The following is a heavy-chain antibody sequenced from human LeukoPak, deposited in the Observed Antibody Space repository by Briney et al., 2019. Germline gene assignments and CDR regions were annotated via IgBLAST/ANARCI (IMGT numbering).Heavy chain of an antibody. J-gene: IGHJ4*02. CDR2: IRSKAYGGTT. CDR1: GFTLGDYA. CDR3: TRVQYYYGSGSYYFDY. V-gene: IGHV3-49*04. Sequence: PGRSLRLSCTASGFTLGDYAMSWVRQAPGKGLEWGGFIRSKAYGGTTEYAASVKGRFTISRDDSKSIAYLQMNSLKTEDTAVYYCTRVQYYYGSGSYYFDYWGQGTLVTVSS. D-gene: IGHD3-10*01.